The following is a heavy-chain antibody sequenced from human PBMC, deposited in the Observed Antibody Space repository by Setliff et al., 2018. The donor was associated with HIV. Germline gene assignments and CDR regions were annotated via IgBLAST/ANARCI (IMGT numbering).Heavy chain of an antibody. Sequence: GASVKVSCQASGYTFTTYGINWVRQAPGQGLEWMGCISAYNGNTNYAQNLQGRVTMTTDTSTSTAYMELRSLRSDDTAMYYCARDGGPYCGGDCHLFRLPFQHWGQGTLVTVSS. V-gene: IGHV1-18*01. J-gene: IGHJ1*01. D-gene: IGHD2-21*02. CDR2: ISAYNGNT. CDR3: ARDGGPYCGGDCHLFRLPFQH. CDR1: GYTFTTYG.